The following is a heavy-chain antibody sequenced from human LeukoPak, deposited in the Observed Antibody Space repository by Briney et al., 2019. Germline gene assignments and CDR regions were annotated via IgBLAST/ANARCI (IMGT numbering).Heavy chain of an antibody. Sequence: ASVKVSCKASGGTFSNYAISWVRQAPGQGLEWMGRVIPSIGISNYAQKFQDRVTITADKSTRTAYMELDSLRSEDTAIYYCASGTDSSSWLGYSNYWGQGTLVTVSS. CDR1: GGTFSNYA. V-gene: IGHV1-69*04. CDR3: ASGTDSSSWLGYSNY. J-gene: IGHJ4*02. CDR2: VIPSIGIS. D-gene: IGHD6-13*01.